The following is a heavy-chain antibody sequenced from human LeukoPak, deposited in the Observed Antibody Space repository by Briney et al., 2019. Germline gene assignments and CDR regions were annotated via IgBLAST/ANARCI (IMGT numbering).Heavy chain of an antibody. Sequence: SVKVSCKTSGFTFTNSAVQWVRQARGQRLEWIGWIVVGSSNTDYTQKFQERVTITRDMSTGTAYMELSSLRSEDMAVFYCAADGPADLFDGSEDPPRDAFEIWGQGTMVTVSS. CDR2: IVVGSSNT. CDR1: GFTFTNSA. J-gene: IGHJ3*02. D-gene: IGHD3-22*01. CDR3: AADGPADLFDGSEDPPRDAFEI. V-gene: IGHV1-58*01.